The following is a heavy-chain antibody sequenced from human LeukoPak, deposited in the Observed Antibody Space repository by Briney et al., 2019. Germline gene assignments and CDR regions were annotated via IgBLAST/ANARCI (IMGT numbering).Heavy chain of an antibody. D-gene: IGHD5-24*01. CDR2: IYASGNT. CDR3: ASYREAYDLYPHGLDV. J-gene: IGHJ3*01. Sequence: SETLSLTCSVSGASVSTTAYFWNWIRQPAGEGLEWIGRIYASGNTHYNPSLKSRVTMSLDTSKNQFSLTISSVTAADSAVYFCASYREAYDLYPHGLDVWGRGTVVTVSS. V-gene: IGHV4-61*02. CDR1: GASVSTTAYF.